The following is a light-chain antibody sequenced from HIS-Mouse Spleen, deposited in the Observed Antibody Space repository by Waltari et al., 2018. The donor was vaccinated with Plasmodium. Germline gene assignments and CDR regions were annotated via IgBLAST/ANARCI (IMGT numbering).Light chain of an antibody. Sequence: AIPMTQSPSSFSASTGARVTITCRASQGISSYLAWYQQKPGKAPKLLIYAASTLQSGVPSRFSGSGSGTDFTLTISCLQSEDFATYYCQQYYSYPLTFGGGTKVEIK. J-gene: IGKJ4*01. CDR1: QGISSY. CDR2: AAS. CDR3: QQYYSYPLT. V-gene: IGKV1-8*01.